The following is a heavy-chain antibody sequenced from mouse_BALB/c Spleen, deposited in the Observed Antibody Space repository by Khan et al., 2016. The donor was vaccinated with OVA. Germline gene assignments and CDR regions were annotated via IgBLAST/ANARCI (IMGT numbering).Heavy chain of an antibody. CDR1: GYTFTSYW. D-gene: IGHD1-1*01. J-gene: IGHJ3*01. CDR2: IDPSDSYS. V-gene: IGHV1-69*02. Sequence: QVQLQQSGAELVKPGASVKLSCKASGYTFTSYWMHWVKQRPGQGLEWIGEIDPSDSYSNYNQNFKGKATLTIDTSSSTAYMQLSSLTSEDSAVYYCARSYYYGSSTWIAYWGQGTLVTVSA. CDR3: ARSYYYGSSTWIAY.